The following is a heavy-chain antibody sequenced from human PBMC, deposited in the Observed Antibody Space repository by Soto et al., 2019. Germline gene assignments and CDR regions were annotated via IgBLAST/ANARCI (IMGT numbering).Heavy chain of an antibody. V-gene: IGHV1-69*01. J-gene: IGHJ5*02. CDR3: ALKHDYGGNLNWFDP. CDR2: IIPIFGTA. CDR1: GGTFSRYA. Sequence: QVQLVQSGAEVKKPGSSVKVSCQASGGTFSRYAISWVRQAPGQGLEWMGGIIPIFGTANYAQKFQGRVTITADESTSTAYMELSSLRSEDTAVYYCALKHDYGGNLNWFDPWGQGTLVTVSS. D-gene: IGHD4-17*01.